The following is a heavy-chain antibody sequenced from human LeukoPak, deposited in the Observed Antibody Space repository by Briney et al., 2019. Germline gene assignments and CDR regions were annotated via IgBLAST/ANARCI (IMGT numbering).Heavy chain of an antibody. V-gene: IGHV3-53*01. J-gene: IGHJ6*02. Sequence: GGSLRLSCAASGFIFSGDFMSWVRQAPGKGLEWVSVIYSDGSTYYADSVKGRFTISRDNSKNTLYLQVNSLRADDTAVYYCAKGYVFDHYGMDVWGQGTTVTVSS. CDR2: IYSDGST. D-gene: IGHD3-16*01. CDR3: AKGYVFDHYGMDV. CDR1: GFIFSGDF.